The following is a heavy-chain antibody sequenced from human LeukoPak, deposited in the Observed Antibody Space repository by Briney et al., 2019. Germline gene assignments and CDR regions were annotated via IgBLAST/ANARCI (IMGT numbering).Heavy chain of an antibody. V-gene: IGHV3-7*02. CDR2: IKQDGSEE. J-gene: IGHJ4*02. CDR1: GFTFSMYW. D-gene: IGHD2-21*01. Sequence: PWESLRLSCAASGFTFSMYWMSWVRQAPGKGLEWVANIKQDGSEEYNADSVKGRYTISRDNAKDSLYLQMNSLRGEDTGVYYCARLKGERSLFEYWGQGTLVTVSS. CDR3: ARLKGERSLFEY.